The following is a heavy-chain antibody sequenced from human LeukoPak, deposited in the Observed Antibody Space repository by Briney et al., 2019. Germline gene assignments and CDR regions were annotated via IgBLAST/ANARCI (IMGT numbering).Heavy chain of an antibody. CDR3: AAAGDDYGDYVSDC. D-gene: IGHD4-17*01. Sequence: SVKVSCKASGSTFTNSAMQWVRQARGQRLEWIGWIVVGSGNTNYAQKFQERVTITRDMSTSTAYMELSNLRSEDTAVYYCAAAGDDYGDYVSDCWGRGSLVTVSS. J-gene: IGHJ4*02. CDR2: IVVGSGNT. CDR1: GSTFTNSA. V-gene: IGHV1-58*02.